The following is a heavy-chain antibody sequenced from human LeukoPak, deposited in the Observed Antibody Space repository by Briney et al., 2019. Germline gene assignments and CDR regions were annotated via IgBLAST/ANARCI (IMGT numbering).Heavy chain of an antibody. CDR3: AKTLEWLSTFDY. CDR2: ISGSGGST. J-gene: IGHJ4*02. CDR1: GGSISSGGYY. Sequence: ETLSLTCTVSGGSISSGGYYWSWVRQAPGKGLEWVSAISGSGGSTYYADSVKGRFTISRDNSKNTLYLQMNSLRAEDTAVYYCAKTLEWLSTFDYWGQGTLVTVSS. V-gene: IGHV3-23*01. D-gene: IGHD3-3*01.